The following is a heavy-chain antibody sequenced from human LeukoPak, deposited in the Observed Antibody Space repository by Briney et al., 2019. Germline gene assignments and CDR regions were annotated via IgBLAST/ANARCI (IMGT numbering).Heavy chain of an antibody. D-gene: IGHD3-9*01. CDR1: GFTFSSYG. CDR2: ISGSCGST. J-gene: IGHJ4*02. Sequence: GGSRRLSGAASGFTFSSYGMSWVRQAPGKGLEWVSAISGSCGSTYYADSVKGRFTISRDNSKNTLYLQMNSLRAEDTAVYYCAKDMRFDWTPYYFDYWGQGTLVTVSS. V-gene: IGHV3-23*01. CDR3: AKDMRFDWTPYYFDY.